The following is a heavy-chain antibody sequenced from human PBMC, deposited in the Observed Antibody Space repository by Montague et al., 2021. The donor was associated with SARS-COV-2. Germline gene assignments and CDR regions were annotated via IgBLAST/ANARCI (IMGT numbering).Heavy chain of an antibody. CDR2: ISYTGST. D-gene: IGHD5-18*01. J-gene: IGHJ4*02. CDR3: ARGGGYSYGSLDY. Sequence: SETLSLTCTVSGGSISNFYWTWIRSPPGKGLDWIGSISYTGSTNYNPSLKSRVTISVDTSKNQFSLKLSSVTAADTAVYYCARGGGYSYGSLDYWGQGTLVTASS. V-gene: IGHV4-59*12. CDR1: GGSISNFY.